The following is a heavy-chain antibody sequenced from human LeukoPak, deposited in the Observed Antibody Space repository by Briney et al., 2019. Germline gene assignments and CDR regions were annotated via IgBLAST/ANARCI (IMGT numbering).Heavy chain of an antibody. Sequence: GGSLRLSCTASGFTFGDFAMSWFRQAPGKGLERVGFIRSKTYGGTTEYAASVKGRFTISRHESESILYLQMNSLKIEDTAVYYCSRDIYGDGDYWGQGTLVTVSS. J-gene: IGHJ4*02. CDR2: IRSKTYGGTT. CDR1: GFTFGDFA. D-gene: IGHD4-17*01. V-gene: IGHV3-49*03. CDR3: SRDIYGDGDY.